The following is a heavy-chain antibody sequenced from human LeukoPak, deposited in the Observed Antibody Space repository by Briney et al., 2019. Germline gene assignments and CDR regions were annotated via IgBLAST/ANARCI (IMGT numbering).Heavy chain of an antibody. V-gene: IGHV4-39*01. CDR2: IYYSGST. Sequence: PSETLSLTCTVSGGSISSYYWGWIRQPPGKGLEWIGSIYYSGSTYYNPSLKSRVTISVDTSKNQFSLKLSSVTAADTAVYYCATQVAAAGTGWFDPWGQGTLVTVSS. D-gene: IGHD6-13*01. CDR3: ATQVAAAGTGWFDP. CDR1: GGSISSYY. J-gene: IGHJ5*02.